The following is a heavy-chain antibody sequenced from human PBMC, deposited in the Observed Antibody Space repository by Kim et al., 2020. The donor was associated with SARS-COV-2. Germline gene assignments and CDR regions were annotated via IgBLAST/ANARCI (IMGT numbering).Heavy chain of an antibody. V-gene: IGHV4-34*01. Sequence: SETLSLTCAVYGGSFSGYYWSWIRQPPGKGLEWIGEINHSGSTNYNPSLKSRVTISVDTSKNQFSLKLSSVTAADTAVYYCARCLETPGDGYNAKNDAFDIWGQGTMVTVSS. CDR3: ARCLETPGDGYNAKNDAFDI. J-gene: IGHJ3*02. CDR2: INHSGST. D-gene: IGHD5-12*01. CDR1: GGSFSGYY.